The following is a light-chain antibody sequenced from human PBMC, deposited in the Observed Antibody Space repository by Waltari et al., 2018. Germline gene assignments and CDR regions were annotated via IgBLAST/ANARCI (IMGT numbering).Light chain of an antibody. V-gene: IGKV2-28*01. CDR1: QSLLHSSGYNY. CDR2: VNS. Sequence: QSLLHSSGYNYLEWYLQKPGKSPQLLIYVNSNRASGVPDRIRGSGSGTNFTLEISRVEADDVGVYYCMQALQNPYTFGQGTKLEIK. J-gene: IGKJ2*01. CDR3: MQALQNPYT.